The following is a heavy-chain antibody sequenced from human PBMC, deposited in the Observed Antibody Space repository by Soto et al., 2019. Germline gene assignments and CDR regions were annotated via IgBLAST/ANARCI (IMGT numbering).Heavy chain of an antibody. J-gene: IGHJ4*02. Sequence: PGGSLRLSCAASGFTFSSYAMSWVRQAPGKGLEWVSAISGSGGSTYYADSVKGRFTISRDNSKNTLYLQMNSLRAEDTAVYYCAKVTVGRYFDWLHPYLDYWGQGTLVTVSS. CDR2: ISGSGGST. D-gene: IGHD3-9*01. CDR3: AKVTVGRYFDWLHPYLDY. CDR1: GFTFSSYA. V-gene: IGHV3-23*01.